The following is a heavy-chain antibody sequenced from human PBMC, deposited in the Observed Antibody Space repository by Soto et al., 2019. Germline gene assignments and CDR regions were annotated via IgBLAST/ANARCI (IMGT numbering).Heavy chain of an antibody. CDR1: ADSVATGANH. CDR2: VYYSASS. D-gene: IGHD3-16*01. V-gene: IGHV4-39*03. J-gene: IGHJ1*01. CDR3: AIRRDTHQRGGLEV. Sequence: SETLSVTCTVSADSVATGANHWDGIRQSPGEKLELIGGVYYSASSYYNPSLRSRVTISLSLSTNLIFLRLPSVTAADPAGHFCAIRRDTHQRGGLEVRGQVTVVTVSS.